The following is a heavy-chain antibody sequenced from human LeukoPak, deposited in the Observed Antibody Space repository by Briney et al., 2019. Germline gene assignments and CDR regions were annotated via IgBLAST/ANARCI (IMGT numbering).Heavy chain of an antibody. CDR3: ARDHRYAFDN. CDR1: GFTFSDYS. J-gene: IGHJ4*02. V-gene: IGHV3-48*04. D-gene: IGHD5-12*01. Sequence: GGSLRLSCAASGFTFSDYSMNWVRQAPGKGLEWISYVGISSGNTKYADSVKGRFTISGDSAKNSVFLQMNSLRVEDTAVYYCARDHRYAFDNWGQRTLVTVSS. CDR2: VGISSGNT.